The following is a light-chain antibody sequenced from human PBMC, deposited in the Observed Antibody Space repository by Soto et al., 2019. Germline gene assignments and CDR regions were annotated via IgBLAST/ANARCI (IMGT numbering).Light chain of an antibody. V-gene: IGLV2-8*01. CDR2: EVN. J-gene: IGLJ3*02. CDR3: CSYAGNNDLV. CDR1: SSDVGAYNY. Sequence: QSALTQPPSASGSPGQSVTLSCTGTSSDVGAYNYVSWYQLHPGRAPKLTIYEVNKRPSGVPDRFSGSKSGNTASRTVSGLQAEDEADYYCCSYAGNNDLVFGGGTKLTVL.